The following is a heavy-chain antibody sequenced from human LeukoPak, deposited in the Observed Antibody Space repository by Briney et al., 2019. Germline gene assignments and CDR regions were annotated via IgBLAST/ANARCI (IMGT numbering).Heavy chain of an antibody. Sequence: GGSLRLSCAASGFTFSSYWMHWVRQAPGKGLVWLSRINSDGSSTSYADSVKGRFTISRDNAKNTLYLQMNSLRAEDTAVYYCARVEMATILGIDYWGQGTLVTVSS. D-gene: IGHD5-24*01. CDR3: ARVEMATILGIDY. J-gene: IGHJ4*02. V-gene: IGHV3-74*01. CDR1: GFTFSSYW. CDR2: INSDGSST.